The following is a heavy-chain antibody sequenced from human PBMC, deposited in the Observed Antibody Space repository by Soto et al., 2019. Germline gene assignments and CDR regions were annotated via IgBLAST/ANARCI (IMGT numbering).Heavy chain of an antibody. V-gene: IGHV4-39*01. J-gene: IGHJ1*01. CDR1: GGSISSSSYY. D-gene: IGHD3-22*01. Sequence: SETLSLTCTVSGGSISSSSYYWGWIRQPPGKGLEWIGSIYYSGSTYYNPSLKSRVTISVDTSKNQFSLKLSSVTAADTAVYYCARPGPVYYYDSPAYFQHWGQGTLVTSPQ. CDR2: IYYSGST. CDR3: ARPGPVYYYDSPAYFQH.